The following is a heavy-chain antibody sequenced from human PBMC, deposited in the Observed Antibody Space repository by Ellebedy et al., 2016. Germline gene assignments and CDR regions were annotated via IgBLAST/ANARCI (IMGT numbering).Heavy chain of an antibody. CDR3: AREIPGGNWGIDY. CDR2: ISSNGGST. CDR1: GFTFSSYA. V-gene: IGHV3-64*01. Sequence: GGSLRLXXAASGFTFSSYAMHWVRQAPGKGLEYVSAISSNGGSTYYANSVKGRFTISRDNSKNTLYLQMGSLRAEDMAVYYCAREIPGGNWGIDYWGQGTLVTVSS. J-gene: IGHJ4*02. D-gene: IGHD4-23*01.